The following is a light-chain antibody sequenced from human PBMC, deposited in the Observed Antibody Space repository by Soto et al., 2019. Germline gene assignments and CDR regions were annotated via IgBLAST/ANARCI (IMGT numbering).Light chain of an antibody. CDR2: QVS. V-gene: IGLV2-14*01. J-gene: IGLJ1*01. CDR3: LSYTASSTFV. Sequence: QSVLTQPASVSGSPGQSITVSCTGTSSDIGAYNSVSWYQHHPGKAPKLIVFQVSFRPSAVSDRFSGSKSDNTASLTISGLQPEDEADYYRLSYTASSTFVFGTGTKGTLL. CDR1: SSDIGAYNS.